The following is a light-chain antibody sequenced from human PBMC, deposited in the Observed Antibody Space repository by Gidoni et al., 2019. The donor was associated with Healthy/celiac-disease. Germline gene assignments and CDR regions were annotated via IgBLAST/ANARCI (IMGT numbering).Light chain of an antibody. CDR2: AAS. J-gene: IGKJ5*01. V-gene: IGKV1-39*01. CDR1: QSISSY. Sequence: DIQMTQSPSSLSASVGDRVTIHCRASQSISSYLNWYQQKPGKAPKLLIYAASSLQSGVPSRFSGSGSGTDFTLTISSLQPEDFATYYCQQSYSTPPITFXXXTRLEIK. CDR3: QQSYSTPPIT.